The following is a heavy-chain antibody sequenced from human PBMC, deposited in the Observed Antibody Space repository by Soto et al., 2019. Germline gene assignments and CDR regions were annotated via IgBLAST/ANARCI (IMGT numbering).Heavy chain of an antibody. CDR3: ARDGTGAGELDH. V-gene: IGHV3-11*01. J-gene: IGHJ5*02. CDR2: ISTRGHIS. CDR1: GFTFSDYY. D-gene: IGHD1-26*01. Sequence: VQLVESGGGLVQPGGSLRLSCAASGFTFSDYYMSWVRQAPGKGLEWVSYISTRGHISYYAVAVKGRFTISRDSAKISVFLQVNSLRADDTAVYYCARDGTGAGELDHRGQGTLVTVSS.